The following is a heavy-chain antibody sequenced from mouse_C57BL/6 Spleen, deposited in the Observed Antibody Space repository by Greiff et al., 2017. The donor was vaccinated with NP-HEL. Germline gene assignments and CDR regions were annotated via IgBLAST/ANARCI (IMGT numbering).Heavy chain of an antibody. CDR3: TRPYSSGYVGDY. CDR1: GYTFTDYE. CDR2: IDPETGGT. J-gene: IGHJ2*01. Sequence: QVQLQQPGAELVRPGASVTLSCKASGYTFTDYEMHWVKQTPVHGLEWIGAIDPETGGTAYNQKFKGKAILTADKSSSTAYMELRSLTSEDSAVYYCTRPYSSGYVGDYWGQGTTLTVSS. D-gene: IGHD3-2*02. V-gene: IGHV1-15*01.